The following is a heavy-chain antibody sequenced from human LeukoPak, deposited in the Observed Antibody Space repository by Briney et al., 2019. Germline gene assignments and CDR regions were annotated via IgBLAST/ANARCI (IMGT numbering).Heavy chain of an antibody. Sequence: PSETLSLTCTVYGGSISSSSYYWGWIRQPPGKGLEWIGSIYYSGSTYYNPSLKSRVTISVDTSKNQFSLKLSSVTAADTAVYYCATLPCSGYEGYWGQGTLVTVSS. CDR1: GGSISSSSYY. CDR3: ATLPCSGYEGY. J-gene: IGHJ4*02. CDR2: IYYSGST. D-gene: IGHD5-12*01. V-gene: IGHV4-39*01.